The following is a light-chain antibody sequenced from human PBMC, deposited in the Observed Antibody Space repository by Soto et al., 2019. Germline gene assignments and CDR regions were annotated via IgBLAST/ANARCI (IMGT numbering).Light chain of an antibody. Sequence: EIVLTQSPGTLSLSPGERATLSCRASQSLGASYLAWYQQKPGQAPRLLIYRTSNRASGIPDRFSGSGSGQKFPLTISRLGPKDFAVYYGHHYGRSPRPLGKGTKGEIK. CDR1: QSLGASY. CDR2: RTS. V-gene: IGKV3-20*01. CDR3: HHYGRSPRP. J-gene: IGKJ1*01.